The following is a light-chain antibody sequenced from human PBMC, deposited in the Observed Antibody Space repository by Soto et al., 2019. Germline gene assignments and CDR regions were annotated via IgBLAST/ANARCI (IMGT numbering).Light chain of an antibody. CDR1: QSVSSN. Sequence: EIVMTQSPATLSVSPGERATLSCRASQSVSSNLAWYQQKPGQAPRLLIYGASTRATGIPARFSGSGSGTGFTLTISSLQSEDFAAYYCQQYNNWPPYTFGQGTKVDIK. CDR2: GAS. V-gene: IGKV3-15*01. J-gene: IGKJ2*01. CDR3: QQYNNWPPYT.